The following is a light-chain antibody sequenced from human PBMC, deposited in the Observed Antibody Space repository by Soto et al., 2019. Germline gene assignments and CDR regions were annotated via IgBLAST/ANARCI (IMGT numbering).Light chain of an antibody. V-gene: IGLV1-40*01. Sequence: ALWQPPAVSGPPRQRATVSYTGSSSSVGACYDVHWYQHRPGTAPKLLIFGNSNRPSGVPVPDRFSGSKSGTSASLAITGLQAEVEGDYLCQSNNSTVDPRYVFATGSKGTVL. CDR1: SSSVGACYD. CDR3: QSNNSTVDPRYV. CDR2: GNS. J-gene: IGLJ1*01.